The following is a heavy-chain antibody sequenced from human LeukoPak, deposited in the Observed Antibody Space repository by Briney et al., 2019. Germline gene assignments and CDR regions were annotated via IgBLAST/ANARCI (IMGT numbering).Heavy chain of an antibody. CDR3: ARHSGSYLGIGHTQD. CDR1: GGSISSGGYY. V-gene: IGHV4-61*08. D-gene: IGHD1-26*01. CDR2: IYYSGST. Sequence: SETLSLTCTVSGGSISSGGYYWSWIRQHPGKGLEWIGYIYYSGSTNYNPSLKSRVTISVDTSKNQFSLKLSSVTAADTAVYYCARHSGSYLGIGHTQDWGQGTLVTVSS. J-gene: IGHJ4*02.